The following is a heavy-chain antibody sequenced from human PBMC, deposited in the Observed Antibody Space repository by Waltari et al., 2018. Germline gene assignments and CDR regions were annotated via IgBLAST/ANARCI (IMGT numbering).Heavy chain of an antibody. V-gene: IGHV3-7*01. CDR2: IKQDGSEK. D-gene: IGHD4-17*01. CDR1: GFTFSIYW. CDR3: ASHDYGDYSSFDY. J-gene: IGHJ4*02. Sequence: EVQLVESGGGLVQPGGSLRLSCAASGFTFSIYWMSWVRQAPGKGLEWVANIKQDGSEKYYVDSVKGRFTISRDNAKNSLYLQMNSLRAEDTAVYHCASHDYGDYSSFDYWGQGTLVTVSS.